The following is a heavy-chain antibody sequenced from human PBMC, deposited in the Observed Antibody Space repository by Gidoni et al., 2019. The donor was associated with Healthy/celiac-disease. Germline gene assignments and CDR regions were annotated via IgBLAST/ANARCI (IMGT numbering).Heavy chain of an antibody. CDR2: IYYSGST. D-gene: IGHD3-3*01. V-gene: IGHV4-59*01. CDR1: GGSISSYY. CDR3: ARAYTIFGVVYFDY. Sequence: QVQLQESGPGLVKPSETLSLTCTVSGGSISSYYWSWIRQPPGKGLEWIGYIYYSGSTNYNPSLNSRVTISVDTSKNQFSLKLSSVTAADTAVYYCARAYTIFGVVYFDYWGQGTLVTVSS. J-gene: IGHJ4*02.